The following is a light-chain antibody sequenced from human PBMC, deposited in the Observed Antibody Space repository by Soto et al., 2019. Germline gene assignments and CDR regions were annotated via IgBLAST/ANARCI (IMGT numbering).Light chain of an antibody. V-gene: IGKV3-20*01. CDR2: GAS. CDR1: QTVSNTY. J-gene: IGKJ4*01. CDR3: QEYGALPPT. Sequence: EIVLTQFPGALSLSPGERVTLSCRASQTVSNTYLAWYQQKSGQAPKFLIYGASNRATGIPDRFSGSGSRTDFPLTVSRLEPEDFAVYYCQEYGALPPTFGGGTKVAIK.